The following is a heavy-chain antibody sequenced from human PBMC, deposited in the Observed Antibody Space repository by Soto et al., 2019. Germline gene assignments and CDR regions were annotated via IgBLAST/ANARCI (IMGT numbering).Heavy chain of an antibody. Sequence: PSETLSLTCAVYGGSFSGYYWSWIRQPPGKGLEWIGEINHSGSTNYDPSLKSRVTISVDTSKNQFSLKLSSVTAADTAVYYCARERTYFGDYWGQGTLVTVSS. CDR1: GGSFSGYY. V-gene: IGHV4-34*01. CDR3: ARERTYFGDY. J-gene: IGHJ4*02. CDR2: INHSGST. D-gene: IGHD3-9*01.